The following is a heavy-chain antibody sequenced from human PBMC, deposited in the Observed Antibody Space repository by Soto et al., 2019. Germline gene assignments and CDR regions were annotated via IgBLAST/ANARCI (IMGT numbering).Heavy chain of an antibody. CDR2: INPDSGGT. D-gene: IGHD4-17*01. Sequence: QVQLAQSGAEVKKPGASVKVSCKASGYTFSDYYMHWVRQAPGQGLEWMGWINPDSGGTKYTQKFQGRVTMTRDTSISTAYTELSGLRSDDTAVYYCTRKVRDYNFDYWGQGTLVTVSS. CDR1: GYTFSDYY. V-gene: IGHV1-2*02. CDR3: TRKVRDYNFDY. J-gene: IGHJ4*02.